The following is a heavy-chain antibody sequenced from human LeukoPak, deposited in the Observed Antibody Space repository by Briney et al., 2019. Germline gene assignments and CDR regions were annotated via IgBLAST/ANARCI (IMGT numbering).Heavy chain of an antibody. CDR1: GGSFSGYY. J-gene: IGHJ2*01. Sequence: KPSETLSLTCAVYGGSFSGYYWSWIRQPPGKGLEWIGEINHSGSTNYNPSLKSRVTISVDTSKNQFSLKLSSVTAADTAVYYCARGLGDDFWSGPIVGMDVWGRGTLVTVSS. V-gene: IGHV4-34*01. CDR3: ARGLGDDFWSGPIVGMDV. D-gene: IGHD3-3*01. CDR2: INHSGST.